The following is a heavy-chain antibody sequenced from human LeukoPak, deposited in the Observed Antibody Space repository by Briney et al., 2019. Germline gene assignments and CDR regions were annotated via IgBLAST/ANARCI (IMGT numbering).Heavy chain of an antibody. CDR2: ISYDGSNK. V-gene: IGHV3-30-3*01. J-gene: IGHJ6*02. D-gene: IGHD6-19*01. CDR1: GFSFSTYA. CDR3: ARVDSSGWLIYGLDV. Sequence: GGSLRLSCAASGFSFSTYAMHWVRQAPGKGLEWVAVISYDGSNKHYADSVKGRFTISRDNSKNTVYLQMNSLRAEDTAVYYCARVDSSGWLIYGLDVWGQGTTVTVSS.